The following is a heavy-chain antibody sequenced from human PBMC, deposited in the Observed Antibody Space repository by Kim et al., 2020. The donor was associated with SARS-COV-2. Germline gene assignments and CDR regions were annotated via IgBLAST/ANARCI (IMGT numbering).Heavy chain of an antibody. V-gene: IGHV1-18*01. Sequence: AQKLQGRVTMNTDTSTSTAYMELRSLRSDDTAVYYCAREGDYYYYYMDVWGKGTTVTVSS. CDR3: AREGDYYYYYMDV. J-gene: IGHJ6*03.